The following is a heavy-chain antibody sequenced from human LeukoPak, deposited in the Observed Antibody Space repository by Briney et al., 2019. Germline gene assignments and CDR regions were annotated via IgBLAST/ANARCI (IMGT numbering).Heavy chain of an antibody. V-gene: IGHV3-15*01. CDR2: VRSKTDGGTT. CDR1: GFSFSDAW. J-gene: IGHJ3*02. Sequence: GGSLRLSCVASGFSFSDAWMTWVRQTPGRGLEWVGHVRSKTDGGTTAYAAPVKGRFTVFRDDSQNTVYLQLNSLKTEDTAMYFCATDSYTYGSAIWGQGTMVTVSS. D-gene: IGHD3-10*01. CDR3: ATDSYTYGSAI.